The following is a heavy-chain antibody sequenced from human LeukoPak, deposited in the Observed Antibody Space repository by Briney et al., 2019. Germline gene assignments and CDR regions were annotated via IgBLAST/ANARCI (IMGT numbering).Heavy chain of an antibody. J-gene: IGHJ5*02. Sequence: PGGSLRLSCAASGFTFSSYEMNWVRQAPGKGLEWVSYISSSGSTIYYADSVKGRLTISRDNAKNSLYLQMNSLRAEDTAVYYCARGAGRYFDWFDPWGQGTLVTVSS. CDR1: GFTFSSYE. V-gene: IGHV3-48*03. D-gene: IGHD3-9*01. CDR3: ARGAGRYFDWFDP. CDR2: ISSSGSTI.